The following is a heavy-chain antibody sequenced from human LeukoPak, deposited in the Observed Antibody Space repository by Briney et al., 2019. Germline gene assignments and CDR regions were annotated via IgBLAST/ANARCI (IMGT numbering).Heavy chain of an antibody. Sequence: SETLSLTCTVSGGSISSYYWGWIRQPPGKGLEWIGSIYYSGSTYYNPSLKSRVTISVDTSKNQFSLKLSSVTAADTAVYYCARHVYDFWSGYHDYWGQGTLVTVSS. CDR3: ARHVYDFWSGYHDY. CDR2: IYYSGST. V-gene: IGHV4-39*01. J-gene: IGHJ4*02. CDR1: GGSISSYY. D-gene: IGHD3-3*01.